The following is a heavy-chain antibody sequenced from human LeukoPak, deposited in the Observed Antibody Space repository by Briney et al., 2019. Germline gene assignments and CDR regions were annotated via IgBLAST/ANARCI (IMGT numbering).Heavy chain of an antibody. D-gene: IGHD3-22*01. CDR3: ARVGDSTGSRGFYFDY. CDR2: IYYSGST. CDR1: GGSINNGDYY. V-gene: IGHV4-30-4*01. Sequence: SQTLSLTCTVSGGSINNGDYYWSWIRQPPGKGLEWIGYIYYSGSTYYNPSLKSRVTISLDTSKNQFSLKPSSVTATDTAVYYCARVGDSTGSRGFYFDYWGQGTLVTVSS. J-gene: IGHJ4*02.